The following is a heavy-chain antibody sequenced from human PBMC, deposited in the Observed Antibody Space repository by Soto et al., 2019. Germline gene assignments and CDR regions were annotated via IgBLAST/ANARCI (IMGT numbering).Heavy chain of an antibody. D-gene: IGHD3-3*01. J-gene: IGHJ4*02. V-gene: IGHV1-18*01. CDR2: ISAYNGNT. Sequence: ASVKVSCKASGYTFPRPGSNWVRQAPGQGLEWIGWISAYNGNTDYAQRIQDRVNMTTDTSTSTAYLHLASLTSEDTAVYYCARGLDFWSGYSRADSWGQGTLVTVAS. CDR1: GYTFPRPG. CDR3: ARGLDFWSGYSRADS.